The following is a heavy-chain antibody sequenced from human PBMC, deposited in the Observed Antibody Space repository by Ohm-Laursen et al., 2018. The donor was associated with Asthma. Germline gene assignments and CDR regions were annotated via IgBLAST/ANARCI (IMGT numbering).Heavy chain of an antibody. J-gene: IGHJ4*02. V-gene: IGHV3-30*18. D-gene: IGHD6-6*01. CDR1: GFTFSNYA. CDR3: AKGGSYTTSSLDY. CDR2: ISSDGSQT. Sequence: SLRLSCAASGFTFSNYAIHWVRQAPGKGLEWVAVISSDGSQTYYADSVKGRFTTSRDNSKNTLYLQMNSLRAEDTAFYYCAKGGSYTTSSLDYWGQGTLVTVSS.